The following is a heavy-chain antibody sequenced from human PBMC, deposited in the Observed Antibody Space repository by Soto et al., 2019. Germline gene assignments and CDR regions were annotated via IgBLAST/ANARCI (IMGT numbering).Heavy chain of an antibody. D-gene: IGHD1-26*01. CDR1: GYTFTSNS. V-gene: IGHV1-46*01. Sequence: QVQLEQSGAEVKRPGATVSVSCKASGYTFTSNSIHWVRQAPGQGLEWLGIIYPSGGSTTYSQNFRGRVTMTTDTSTSTVYMHLSSLRSEDTAVYFCAREWEPTREYYFDSWGQGTLVTVSS. J-gene: IGHJ4*02. CDR3: AREWEPTREYYFDS. CDR2: IYPSGGST.